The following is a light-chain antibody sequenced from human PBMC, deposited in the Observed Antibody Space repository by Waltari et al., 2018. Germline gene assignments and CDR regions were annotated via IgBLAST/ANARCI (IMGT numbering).Light chain of an antibody. V-gene: IGKV3-11*01. CDR2: DAS. Sequence: ETVLTQSPATLSLSPGERATLSCRASQTIKNYLAWYHQNPAQAPQLLIYDASNRATGIPARFSGSGSGTDFTLTISSLEPEDFAVYYCQQRYNWPWTFGQGTKVEIE. CDR3: QQRYNWPWT. CDR1: QTIKNY. J-gene: IGKJ1*01.